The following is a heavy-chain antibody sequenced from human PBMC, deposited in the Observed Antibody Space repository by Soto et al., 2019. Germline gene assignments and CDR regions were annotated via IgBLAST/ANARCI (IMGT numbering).Heavy chain of an antibody. J-gene: IGHJ4*02. CDR2: IYYSGST. D-gene: IGHD4-17*01. Sequence: SETLSLTCTVSGGSISSYYWSWIRQPPGKGLEWIGYIYYSGSTNYNPSLKSRVTISVDTSKNQFSLKLSSVTAADTAVYYCARAGRDGDYFDYWGQGTLVTVSS. V-gene: IGHV4-59*01. CDR3: ARAGRDGDYFDY. CDR1: GGSISSYY.